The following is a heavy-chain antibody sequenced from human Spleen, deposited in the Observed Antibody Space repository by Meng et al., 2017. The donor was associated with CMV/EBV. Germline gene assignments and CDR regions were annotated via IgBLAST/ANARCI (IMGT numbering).Heavy chain of an antibody. V-gene: IGHV1-2*02. CDR1: GYTFTGYY. J-gene: IGHJ4*02. CDR2: IIPNSGGA. Sequence: ASVKVSCKASGYTFTGYYMHWVRQTPGQGLEWMGWIIPNSGGANYALKFQGRVTMTRDTSISTAYMELRRLTSDDTAVYYCARGRIGTAMLPGDDYWGQGTLVTVSS. D-gene: IGHD5-18*01. CDR3: ARGRIGTAMLPGDDY.